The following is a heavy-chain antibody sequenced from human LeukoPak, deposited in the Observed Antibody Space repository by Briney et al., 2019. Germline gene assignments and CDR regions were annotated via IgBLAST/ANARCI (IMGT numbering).Heavy chain of an antibody. Sequence: GASVKVSCKASGYTFTSYGISWVRQAPGQGLEWMGWISAYNGNTNYAQKLQGRVTMTTDTSTNTAYMELRSLRPDDTAVYYCARESAHYSVSGREFDPWGQGTLVTVSS. V-gene: IGHV1-18*01. J-gene: IGHJ5*02. CDR2: ISAYNGNT. CDR3: ARESAHYSVSGREFDP. D-gene: IGHD3-10*01. CDR1: GYTFTSYG.